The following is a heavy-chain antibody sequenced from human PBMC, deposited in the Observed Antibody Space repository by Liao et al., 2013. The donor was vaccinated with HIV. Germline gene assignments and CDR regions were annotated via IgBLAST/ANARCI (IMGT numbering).Heavy chain of an antibody. CDR3: ARRGNTYYYYSMDV. D-gene: IGHD2/OR15-2a*01. V-gene: IGHV4-34*01. CDR1: GGSFSGYY. Sequence: QVQLQQWGAGLLKPSETLSLTCAVYGGSFSGYYWSWIRQPPGKGLEWIGEINHSGSTNYNPSLKSRVTISVDRSKNQFSLKLTSVTAADTAVYYCARRGNTYYYYSMDVWGKGTTVTVSS. CDR2: INHSGST. J-gene: IGHJ6*03.